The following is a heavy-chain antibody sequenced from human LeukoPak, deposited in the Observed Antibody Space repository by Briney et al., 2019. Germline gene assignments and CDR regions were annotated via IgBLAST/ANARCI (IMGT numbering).Heavy chain of an antibody. J-gene: IGHJ4*02. CDR2: TSGGGVTT. CDR3: AKGSHSSGYSSFDY. Sequence: GGSLRLSCAASGFTFSSYDMSWVRQAPGKGLEWVSGTSGGGVTTYYADSVKGRFAISRDNSKNTLYLQMNSLRAEDTAVYYCAKGSHSSGYSSFDYWGQGTLVTVSS. D-gene: IGHD6-19*01. CDR1: GFTFSSYD. V-gene: IGHV3-23*01.